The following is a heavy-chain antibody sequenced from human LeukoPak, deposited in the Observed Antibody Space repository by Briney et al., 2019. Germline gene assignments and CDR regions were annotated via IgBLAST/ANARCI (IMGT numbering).Heavy chain of an antibody. CDR3: ARRALWFGEFHDAFDI. Sequence: GGSLRLSCVASGFTFSSYWMSWVRQAPGKGLEWVANIKQDGSEKYYVDSVKGRFTISRDNAKNSLYLQMNSLRAEDTAVYYCARRALWFGEFHDAFDIWGQGTMVTVSS. J-gene: IGHJ3*02. CDR1: GFTFSSYW. D-gene: IGHD3-10*01. V-gene: IGHV3-7*01. CDR2: IKQDGSEK.